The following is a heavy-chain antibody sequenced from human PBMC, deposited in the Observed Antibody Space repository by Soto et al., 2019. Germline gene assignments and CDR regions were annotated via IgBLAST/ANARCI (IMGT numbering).Heavy chain of an antibody. Sequence: EVQLVQSGTEVKKPGDSVKISCKGSGYNFSDFWIGWVRQKPGRGLEWMGVISPDDSQTRFSPSFQGQVTFSADKSINTVYLQWISLKASDTAIFYCARHEETFDIWGQGTEVIVSS. V-gene: IGHV5-51*01. CDR2: ISPDDSQT. J-gene: IGHJ3*02. CDR1: GYNFSDFW. CDR3: ARHEETFDI.